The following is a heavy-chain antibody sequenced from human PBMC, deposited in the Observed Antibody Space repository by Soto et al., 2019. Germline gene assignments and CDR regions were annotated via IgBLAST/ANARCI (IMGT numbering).Heavy chain of an antibody. V-gene: IGHV4-61*01. CDR3: ARDSLALFDS. J-gene: IGHJ4*02. D-gene: IGHD5-12*01. CDR1: GYSISSGYY. CDR2: IHSSGST. Sequence: SETLSLTCAVSGYSISSGYYWTWIRQPPGKGLEWIGYIHSSGSTLYNPSLKSRVFISVDTSMNQFSLKLTSVTAADTALYFCARDSLALFDSWGQGTLVTVSS.